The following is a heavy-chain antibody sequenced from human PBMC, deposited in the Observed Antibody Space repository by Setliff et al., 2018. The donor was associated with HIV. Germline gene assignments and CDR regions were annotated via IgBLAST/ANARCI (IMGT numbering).Heavy chain of an antibody. D-gene: IGHD6-6*01. CDR3: ARDEPKNTEAAPGY. J-gene: IGHJ4*02. CDR1: AYSFTDYF. Sequence: ASVKVSCKASAYSFTDYFIHWVRQAPGQGLEWMGWISPNNAGTRIPRTFRGRVTLTSDTSINTAYMGLRSLRSDDTAVYYCARDEPKNTEAAPGYWGQGTLVTVSS. CDR2: ISPNNAGT. V-gene: IGHV1-2*02.